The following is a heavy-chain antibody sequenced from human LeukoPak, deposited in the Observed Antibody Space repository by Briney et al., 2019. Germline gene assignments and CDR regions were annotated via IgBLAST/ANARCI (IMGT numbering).Heavy chain of an antibody. CDR2: IIPIFGTA. D-gene: IGHD2-2*02. J-gene: IGHJ4*02. V-gene: IGHV1-69*13. CDR3: ARSPRYCSSTSCYIAY. Sequence: SVTVSCKASGGTFSSYAISWVRQAPGQGLEWMGGIIPIFGTANYAQKFQGRVTITADESTSTAYMELSSLRSEDTAVYYCARSPRYCSSTSCYIAYWGQGTLVTVSS. CDR1: GGTFSSYA.